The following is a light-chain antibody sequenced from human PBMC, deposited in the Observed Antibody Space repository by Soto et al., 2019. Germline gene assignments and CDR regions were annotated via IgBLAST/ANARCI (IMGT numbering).Light chain of an antibody. Sequence: AIRMTQSPSSLSASTGDRVTITCRASQGISSYLAWYQQKTGKAPKLLIYAASTLQSGVPSRFSGSGSGTDFTLTISCLQSEDFATYYCQQYYSYPPTFGQGNKVEIK. CDR1: QGISSY. CDR3: QQYYSYPPT. CDR2: AAS. J-gene: IGKJ1*01. V-gene: IGKV1-8*01.